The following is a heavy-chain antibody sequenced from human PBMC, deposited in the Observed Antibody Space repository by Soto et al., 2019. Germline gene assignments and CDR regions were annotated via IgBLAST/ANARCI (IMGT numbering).Heavy chain of an antibody. CDR1: GFTFSSFG. J-gene: IGHJ4*02. D-gene: IGHD5-12*01. CDR2: ISYDGIDK. Sequence: QVQLVESGGGVVQPGTSLRLSCAASGFTFSSFGIHWVRQAPGKGLEWVAVISYDGIDKNYGDSVKGRFTISRENSKKMVYLQMNSLTIEDTAVYHCAKDLREMATIRPDYWGQGIQVTVSS. V-gene: IGHV3-30*18. CDR3: AKDLREMATIRPDY.